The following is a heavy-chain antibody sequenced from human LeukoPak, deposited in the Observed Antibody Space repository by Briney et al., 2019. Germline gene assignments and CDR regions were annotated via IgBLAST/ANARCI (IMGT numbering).Heavy chain of an antibody. D-gene: IGHD6-13*01. J-gene: IGHJ4*02. CDR2: IWYDGSNK. V-gene: IGHV3-33*01. CDR3: AREVAAADFDY. Sequence: HSGGSLRLSCAASGFTFSSYGMHWVRQAPGKGLEWVAVIWYDGSNKYYADSVKGRFTISRDNSKNTLYPQMNSLRAEDTAVYYCAREVAAADFDYWGQGTLVTVSS. CDR1: GFTFSSYG.